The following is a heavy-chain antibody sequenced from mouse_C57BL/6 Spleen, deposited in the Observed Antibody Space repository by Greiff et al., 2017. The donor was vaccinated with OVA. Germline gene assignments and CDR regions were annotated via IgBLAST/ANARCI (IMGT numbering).Heavy chain of an antibody. V-gene: IGHV5-17*01. J-gene: IGHJ4*01. D-gene: IGHD2-4*01. CDR3: ARDYDYDAYAMDY. Sequence: EVHLVESGGGLVKPGGSLKLSCAASGFTFSDYGMHWVRQAPEKGLEWVAYISSGSSTIYYADTVKGRFTISRDNAKNTLFLQMTSLRSEDTAMYECARDYDYDAYAMDYWGKGTSVTVSS. CDR1: GFTFSDYG. CDR2: ISSGSSTI.